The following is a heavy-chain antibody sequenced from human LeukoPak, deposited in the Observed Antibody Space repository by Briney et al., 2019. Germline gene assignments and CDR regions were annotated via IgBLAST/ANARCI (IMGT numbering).Heavy chain of an antibody. Sequence: RASVKVSCKASGYTVTSYGISWVRQAPGQGLEWMGWISAYNGNTNYAQKLQGRVTMTTDTSTSTAYMELRSLRSDDTAVYYCAREDDETIFDPWGQGTLVTVSS. CDR2: ISAYNGNT. J-gene: IGHJ5*02. CDR1: GYTVTSYG. CDR3: AREDDETIFDP. D-gene: IGHD1/OR15-1a*01. V-gene: IGHV1-18*01.